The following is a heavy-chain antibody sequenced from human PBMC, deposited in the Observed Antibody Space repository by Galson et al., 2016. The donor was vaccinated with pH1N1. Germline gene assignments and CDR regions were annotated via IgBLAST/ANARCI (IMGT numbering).Heavy chain of an antibody. Sequence: SGAEVKKPGESLKTSCKASGYSVTRYYMHWVRQAPGQGLEWMGIIDPSAGTTTYSQKFQGRISLTRDTSTNSVHMELSTLRPDDSAIYFCARRYYFDYWGQGTLVTVSS. CDR3: ARRYYFDY. CDR2: IDPSAGTT. CDR1: GYSVTRYY. V-gene: IGHV1-46*01. J-gene: IGHJ4*02.